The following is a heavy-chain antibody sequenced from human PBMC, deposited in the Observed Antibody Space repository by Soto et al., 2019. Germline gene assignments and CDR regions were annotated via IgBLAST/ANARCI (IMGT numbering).Heavy chain of an antibody. CDR2: IYSGGTT. CDR3: ARRRMQLVGLNYYYSSLDV. J-gene: IGHJ6*02. Sequence: EVQVVETGGGLIQPGGSLRLSCAVSGFIVSDYYMNWVRQAPGKGLEWVTVIYSGGTTYYADSVKGRFTISRDNSKNTLSLQMNSLRVEDTAVYYCARRRMQLVGLNYYYSSLDVCGRGTTVTVS. V-gene: IGHV3-53*02. D-gene: IGHD6-13*01. CDR1: GFIVSDYY.